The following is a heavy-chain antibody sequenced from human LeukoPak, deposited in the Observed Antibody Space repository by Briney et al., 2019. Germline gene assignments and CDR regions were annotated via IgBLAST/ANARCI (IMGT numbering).Heavy chain of an antibody. Sequence: GGSLRLSCAASGFTFSDYFMTWIRQAPGKGLEWISYISSTGTTIYYAESVKGRFTISRDNAKNSLYLQMNSLRDEDTAVYYCARDYGHHGEYFDYWGQGTLVTVSS. CDR1: GFTFSDYF. D-gene: IGHD3-10*01. CDR2: ISSTGTTI. CDR3: ARDYGHHGEYFDY. J-gene: IGHJ4*02. V-gene: IGHV3-11*04.